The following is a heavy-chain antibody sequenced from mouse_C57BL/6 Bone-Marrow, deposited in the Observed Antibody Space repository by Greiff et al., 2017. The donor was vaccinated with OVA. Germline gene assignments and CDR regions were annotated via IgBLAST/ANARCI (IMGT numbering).Heavy chain of an antibody. CDR2: IDPSDSYT. V-gene: IGHV1-59*01. D-gene: IGHD1-1*01. CDR3: ARSLIYYCGSPWFAY. J-gene: IGHJ3*01. CDR1: GYTFTSYW. Sequence: QVQLQQPGAELVRPGTSVKLSCKASGYTFTSYWMHWVKQRPGQGLEWIGVIDPSDSYTNYNQKFKGKATLTVDTSSSTAYMQLSSLTSEDSAVYYCARSLIYYCGSPWFAYWGQGTLVTVSA.